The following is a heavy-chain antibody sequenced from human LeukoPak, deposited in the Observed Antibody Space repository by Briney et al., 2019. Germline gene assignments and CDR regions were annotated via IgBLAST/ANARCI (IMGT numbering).Heavy chain of an antibody. CDR2: IYWDDDK. D-gene: IGHD3/OR15-3a*01. Sequence: KESGPTLAKPTQTLTLTCTFSGFSLGTSGVGVGWIRQPPGQALQYLALIYWDDDKRYSPSLESRLTITKDTSKNQVVLTMTNMDPADTATYYCAHTLSPRIIFYWGQGTLVTVSS. CDR3: AHTLSPRIIFY. J-gene: IGHJ4*02. CDR1: GFSLGTSGVG. V-gene: IGHV2-5*02.